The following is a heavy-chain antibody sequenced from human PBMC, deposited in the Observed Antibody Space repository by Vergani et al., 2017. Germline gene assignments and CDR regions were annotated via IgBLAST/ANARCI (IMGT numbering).Heavy chain of an antibody. CDR3: ARDSGYFDWLLYVDY. V-gene: IGHV3-7*01. J-gene: IGHJ4*02. CDR2: IKQDGSEK. Sequence: VQLVESGGGLVQPGGSLRLSCAASGFTFSSYWMSWVRQAPGKGLEWVANIKQDGSEKYYVDSVKGRFTISRDNAKNSLYLQMNSLRAEDTAVYYCARDSGYFDWLLYVDYWGQGTLVTVSS. CDR1: GFTFSSYW. D-gene: IGHD3-9*01.